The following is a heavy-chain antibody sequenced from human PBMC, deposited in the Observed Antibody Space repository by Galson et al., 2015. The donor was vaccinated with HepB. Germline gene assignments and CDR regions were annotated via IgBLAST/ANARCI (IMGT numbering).Heavy chain of an antibody. D-gene: IGHD2-2*01. Sequence: SVKVSCKASGGSFSSYTVNWIRQVPGQGLEWMGKIISMLDRTNYPQNFQDRVTITADRSTGTFYLELHSLRYDDTAVYYCTTRVVGAPTVYEYWGQGTLVTVSS. CDR1: GGSFSSYT. V-gene: IGHV1-69*02. CDR3: TTRVVGAPTVYEY. CDR2: IISMLDRT. J-gene: IGHJ4*02.